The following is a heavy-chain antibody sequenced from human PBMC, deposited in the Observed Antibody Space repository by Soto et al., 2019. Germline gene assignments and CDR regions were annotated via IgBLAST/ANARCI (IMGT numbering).Heavy chain of an antibody. V-gene: IGHV1-69*12. CDR2: IIPVFGSA. D-gene: IGHD3-22*01. CDR1: GATLNTFINYG. J-gene: IGHJ3*02. CDR3: ARGAATKIVVVMYDAFEI. Sequence: QVQLVQSGDEGKKPGSSVKVSCEASGATLNTFINYGITWVRQAPGQGLEWMGGIIPVFGSAHYAQKFQGRVTISADESTRTAYMELSSLRSDDTAVYYCARGAATKIVVVMYDAFEIWGQGTMVTVSS.